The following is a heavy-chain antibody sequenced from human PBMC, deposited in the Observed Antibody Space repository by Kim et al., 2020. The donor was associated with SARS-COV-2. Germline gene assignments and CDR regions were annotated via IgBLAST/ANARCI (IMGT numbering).Heavy chain of an antibody. J-gene: IGHJ1*01. CDR1: GGTFSSYA. V-gene: IGHV1-69*13. Sequence: SVKVSCKASGGTFSSYAISWVRQAPGQGLEWMGGIIPIFGTTNYAQKFQGRVTITADESTSTAYMELSSLRSEDTAVYYCARGAVGEIAAAGPAEYFQHWGQGTLVTVSS. CDR2: IIPIFGTT. D-gene: IGHD6-13*01. CDR3: ARGAVGEIAAAGPAEYFQH.